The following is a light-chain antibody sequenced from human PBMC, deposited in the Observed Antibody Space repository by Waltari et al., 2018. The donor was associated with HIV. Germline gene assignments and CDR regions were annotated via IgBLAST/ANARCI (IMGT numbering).Light chain of an antibody. J-gene: IGKJ2*01. CDR2: GAS. Sequence: EILMTQSPLTLSVSPGNTASLSCRASRSLSGHLAWYQQKPGQAPRLLISGASSRATEIPARFSGTWSGTDYTLTISNLQSEDSAVYYCQQYINPPYTFGQGTKVEVK. CDR1: RSLSGH. CDR3: QQYINPPYT. V-gene: IGKV3-15*01.